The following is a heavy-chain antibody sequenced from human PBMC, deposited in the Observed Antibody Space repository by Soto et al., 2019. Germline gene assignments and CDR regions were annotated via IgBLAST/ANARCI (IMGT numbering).Heavy chain of an antibody. Sequence: SETLSLTCPVSGGSISSSRYYWGWIRQPPGKGLDWIGSIYYSGSTYYNPSLKSRVTISADKSISTAYLQWSSLKASDTAMYYCARHRTRPNLDCSSTSCPNWFDPWGQGTLVTVSS. CDR1: GGSISSSRYY. V-gene: IGHV4-39*07. J-gene: IGHJ5*02. D-gene: IGHD2-2*01. CDR3: ARHRTRPNLDCSSTSCPNWFDP. CDR2: IYYSGST.